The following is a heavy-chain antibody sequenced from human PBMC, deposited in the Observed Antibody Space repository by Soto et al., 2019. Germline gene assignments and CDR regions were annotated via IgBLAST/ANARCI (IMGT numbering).Heavy chain of an antibody. J-gene: IGHJ6*02. CDR3: ARDQGEMATITGDYYYGMDV. CDR1: GGTFSSYA. CDR2: IIPIFGTA. D-gene: IGHD5-12*01. Sequence: QVQLVQSGAEVKKPGSSVKVSCKASGGTFSSYAISWVRQAPGQGLEWMGGIIPIFGTANYAQKFQGRVTITADESTSTAYMELSSLRSEDTAVYYCARDQGEMATITGDYYYGMDVWGQGTTVTVSS. V-gene: IGHV1-69*01.